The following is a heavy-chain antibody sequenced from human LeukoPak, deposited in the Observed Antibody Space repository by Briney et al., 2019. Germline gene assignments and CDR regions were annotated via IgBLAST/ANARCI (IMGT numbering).Heavy chain of an antibody. CDR3: AKHVLAALSARGYYFDY. J-gene: IGHJ4*02. D-gene: IGHD2-8*02. Sequence: GGSLRLSCAASGFTFSNYAMSGVREAPGKGRVWVSTIRGSGGSTYYADSVKGRLTISRDNSKNTLYLQMNSLRAEDTAVYYCAKHVLAALSARGYYFDYWGQGTLVTVSS. V-gene: IGHV3-23*01. CDR2: IRGSGGST. CDR1: GFTFSNYA.